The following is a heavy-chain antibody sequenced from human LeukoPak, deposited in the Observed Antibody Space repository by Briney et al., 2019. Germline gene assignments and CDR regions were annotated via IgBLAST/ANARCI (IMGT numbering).Heavy chain of an antibody. D-gene: IGHD3-10*01. CDR1: RGSISSGNYY. CDR3: ARGKTMVRRGAFDI. J-gene: IGHJ3*02. CDR2: FHTRGST. V-gene: IGHV4-61*02. Sequence: SETLSLTCTVSRGSISSGNYYWSWIRQPAGKGLEWIGRFHTRGSTNYNPSLKSRVTISVDTSKNQFSLKLSSVTAADTAVYYCARGKTMVRRGAFDIWGQGTMVTVSS.